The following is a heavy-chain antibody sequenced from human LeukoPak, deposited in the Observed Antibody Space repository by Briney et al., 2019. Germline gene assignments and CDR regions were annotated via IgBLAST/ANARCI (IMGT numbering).Heavy chain of an antibody. J-gene: IGHJ4*02. CDR3: AAQGMSLDY. Sequence: SETLSLTCAVYGGSFSSYYWSWIRQPPGKGLEWIGYIYYSGSTNYNPSLKSRVTISVDTSKNQFSLKLSSVTAADTAVYYCAAQGMSLDYWGQGTLVTVSS. D-gene: IGHD6-13*01. V-gene: IGHV4-59*08. CDR1: GGSFSSYY. CDR2: IYYSGST.